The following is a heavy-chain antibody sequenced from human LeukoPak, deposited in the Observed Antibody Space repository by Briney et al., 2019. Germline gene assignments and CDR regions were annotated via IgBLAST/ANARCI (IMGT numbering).Heavy chain of an antibody. CDR1: GFTFSSYA. Sequence: PGGSLRLSCAASGFTFSSYAMHWVRQAPGKGLEWVALISFDGSNKYYADSVKGRFTISRDNSKSTLYLQMNSLRAEDTAVYYCARKMMSYYDSSGYPMPPDYWGQGTLVTVSS. D-gene: IGHD3-22*01. J-gene: IGHJ4*02. CDR3: ARKMMSYYDSSGYPMPPDY. CDR2: ISFDGSNK. V-gene: IGHV3-30-3*01.